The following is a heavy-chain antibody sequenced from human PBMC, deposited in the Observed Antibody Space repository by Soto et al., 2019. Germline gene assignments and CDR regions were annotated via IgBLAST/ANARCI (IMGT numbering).Heavy chain of an antibody. CDR2: IYYSGST. CDR1: GGSISSGDYY. J-gene: IGHJ4*02. CDR3: ASTLQDSSGYHPYYFDY. V-gene: IGHV4-30-4*01. D-gene: IGHD3-22*01. Sequence: SETLSLTCTVSGGSISSGDYYWSWIRQPPGKGLEWIGYIYYSGSTYYNPSLKSRVTISVDTSKNQFSLKLSSVTAADTAVYYCASTLQDSSGYHPYYFDYWGQGTLVTVSS.